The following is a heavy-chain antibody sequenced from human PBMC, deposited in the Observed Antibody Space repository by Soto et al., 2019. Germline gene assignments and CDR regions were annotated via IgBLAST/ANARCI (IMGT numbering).Heavy chain of an antibody. Sequence: PGGSLRLSCAASGFTLSYHYMSWIRQAPGKGLEWVSFSSNSGTFTKYADSVKGRFTISRDNAKNSLYLQINSLRGEDTAIYFCARSGDNYNVLDYWGPGTPVTVSS. V-gene: IGHV3-11*03. CDR1: GFTLSYHY. CDR3: ARSGDNYNVLDY. D-gene: IGHD3-10*02. CDR2: SSNSGTFT. J-gene: IGHJ4*02.